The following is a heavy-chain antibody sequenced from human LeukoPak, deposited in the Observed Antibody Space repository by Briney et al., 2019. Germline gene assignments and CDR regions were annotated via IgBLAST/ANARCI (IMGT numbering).Heavy chain of an antibody. J-gene: IGHJ6*03. CDR2: INHSGST. D-gene: IGHD6-13*01. V-gene: IGHV4-34*01. CDR1: GGSFSGYY. CDR3: ARDRGYSSSWYAFTYYYYYYMDV. Sequence: PSETLPLTCAVYGGSFSGYYWSWIRQPPGKGLEWIGEINHSGSTNYNPSLKSRVTISVDTSKNQLSLKLSSVTAADTAVYYCARDRGYSSSWYAFTYYYYYYMDVWGKGTTVTVSS.